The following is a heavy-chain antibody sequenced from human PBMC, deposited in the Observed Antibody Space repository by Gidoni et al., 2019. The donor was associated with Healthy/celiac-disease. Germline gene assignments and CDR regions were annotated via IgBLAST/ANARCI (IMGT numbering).Heavy chain of an antibody. Sequence: QVQLVESGGAVVQPGSSLRLSCAASGFPFSSSAMHWVRQAPGKGLEWVAVKSYDGSNKYYADSVKGRFTISRDNSKNTLYLQMNSRRAEDTAVYYCARDRSTIFGPIDYWGQGTLVTVSS. CDR3: ARDRSTIFGPIDY. V-gene: IGHV3-30-3*01. CDR2: KSYDGSNK. J-gene: IGHJ4*02. CDR1: GFPFSSSA. D-gene: IGHD3-3*01.